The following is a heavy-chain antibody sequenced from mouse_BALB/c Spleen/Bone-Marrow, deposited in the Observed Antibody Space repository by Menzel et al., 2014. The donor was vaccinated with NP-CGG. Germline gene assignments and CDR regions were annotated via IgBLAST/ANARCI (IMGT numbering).Heavy chain of an antibody. V-gene: IGHV1-14*01. CDR2: INPYNDGT. CDR3: ARRWLPYAMDY. Sequence: EVKLVESGPELVKPGASVKMSCKASGYTFTSYIMHWVKQKPGQGLEWIGYINPYNDGTKYNEKFKGKATLTSDKSSSSAYMELSRLASEDSAVYYCARRWLPYAMDYWGQGTSVTVPS. D-gene: IGHD2-3*01. J-gene: IGHJ4*01. CDR1: GYTFTSYI.